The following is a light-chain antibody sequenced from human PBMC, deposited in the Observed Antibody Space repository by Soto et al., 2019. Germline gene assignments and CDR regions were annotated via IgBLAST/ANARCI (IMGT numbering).Light chain of an antibody. CDR1: QSVSSY. J-gene: IGKJ2*01. CDR3: HQRNNWPYT. Sequence: VLTQSPATLYLSPGERAILSCRASQSVSSYFAWYQQKPGQAPRLLIYDASYRATDIPTRFSGSGSGTDFTLTISSLKPEDFAVDYCHQRNNWPYTFGQGTKLEI. V-gene: IGKV3-11*01. CDR2: DAS.